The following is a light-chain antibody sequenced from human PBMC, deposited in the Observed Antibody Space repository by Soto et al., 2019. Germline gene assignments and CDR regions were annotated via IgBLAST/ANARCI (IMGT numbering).Light chain of an antibody. V-gene: IGKV3-20*01. CDR3: QQYCSSPLT. Sequence: EIVWTQSPGTLSLSPGERATLSCRASQSVSSSYLAWYQQKPGQAPTLLIYGASTRPTGIPARFSGSGSGTDFTFTISRLESEDFAGYFCQQYCSSPLTFGGGTKVEIK. J-gene: IGKJ4*01. CDR1: QSVSSSY. CDR2: GAS.